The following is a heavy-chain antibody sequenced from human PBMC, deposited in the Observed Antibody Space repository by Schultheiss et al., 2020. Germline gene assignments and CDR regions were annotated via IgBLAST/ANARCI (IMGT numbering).Heavy chain of an antibody. J-gene: IGHJ4*02. V-gene: IGHV3-64D*06. CDR1: GFTFSTFG. CDR2: ISSDGRNR. CDR3: IKDGWNDVED. D-gene: IGHD1-1*01. Sequence: GGSLRLSCAASGFTFSTFGMHWVRQAPGKGLEYVSAISSDGRNRYYADSVKGRFTISRDNSKNTLNLQMSSLRTEDTAVYYCIKDGWNDVEDWGQGTLVTVYS.